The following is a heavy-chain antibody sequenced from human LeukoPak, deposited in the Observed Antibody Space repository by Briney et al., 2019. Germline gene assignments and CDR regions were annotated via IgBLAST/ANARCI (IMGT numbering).Heavy chain of an antibody. Sequence: GESLKISCKGSGYSFSNYWIVWVRQMPGKGLEWMGINHPGDSDTRYSPSFQGQVTISADKSISTAYLQWSSLKASDTAMYYCARQRGGASYIFGYWGQGTLVTVSS. D-gene: IGHD2-21*01. J-gene: IGHJ4*02. CDR3: ARQRGGASYIFGY. V-gene: IGHV5-51*01. CDR1: GYSFSNYW. CDR2: NHPGDSDT.